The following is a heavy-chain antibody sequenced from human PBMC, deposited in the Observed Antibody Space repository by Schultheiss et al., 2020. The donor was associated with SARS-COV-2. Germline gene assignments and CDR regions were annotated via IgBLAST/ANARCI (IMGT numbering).Heavy chain of an antibody. CDR3: AKDASGYYDSSGYYGY. CDR1: GFTFSSYA. J-gene: IGHJ4*02. Sequence: GGSLRLSCAASGFTFSSYAMSWVRQAPGKGLEWVSAISGSGGSTYYADSVKGRFTISRDNSKNTLYLQMNSLRAEDTAVYYCAKDASGYYDSSGYYGYWGQGTLVTVSS. CDR2: ISGSGGST. V-gene: IGHV3-23*01. D-gene: IGHD3-22*01.